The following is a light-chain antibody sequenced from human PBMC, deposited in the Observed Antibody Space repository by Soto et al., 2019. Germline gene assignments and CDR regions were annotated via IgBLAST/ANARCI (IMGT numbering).Light chain of an antibody. V-gene: IGKV3-11*01. CDR3: QQRSNWPVT. CDR1: QSVSSY. Sequence: EIVLTQSPATLSLSPGERATLSCRASQSVSSYLAWYQQKPGQAPRLLIYDASSRATGIPARLSGSGSGTEFTLTISSLEPEDFAVYYCQQRSNWPVTFGQGTRVEIK. J-gene: IGKJ1*01. CDR2: DAS.